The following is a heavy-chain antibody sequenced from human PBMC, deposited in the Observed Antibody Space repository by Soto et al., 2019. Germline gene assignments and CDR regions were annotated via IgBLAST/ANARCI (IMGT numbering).Heavy chain of an antibody. CDR3: ARGPPYYYYGMDV. V-gene: IGHV4-59*01. CDR2: IYYSGST. Sequence: PEPLSLTCSVPGGSISSYSRRLIRQPPGKGLEWIGDIYYSGSTTYTPSLKSRVTISVDTSQNQFPLKLSSVTAADTAVYYCARGPPYYYYGMDVWGQGNTVTVSS. J-gene: IGHJ6*02. CDR1: GGSISSYS.